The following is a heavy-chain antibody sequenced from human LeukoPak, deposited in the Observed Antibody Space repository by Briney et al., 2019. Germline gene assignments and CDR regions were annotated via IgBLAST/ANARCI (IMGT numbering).Heavy chain of an antibody. CDR1: GFTFGSYW. CDR2: ISGDGGT. J-gene: IGHJ4*02. V-gene: IGHV3-74*01. Sequence: PGGSLRLSCVASGFTFGSYWMHWVRQAPGKGPAWVSRISGDGGTYYADSVKGRFTISRDNAKNTLYLQMNSLRAEDTAVYYCARDLVSGSGSYGHWGQGTLVTVFS. CDR3: ARDLVSGSGSYGH. D-gene: IGHD3-10*01.